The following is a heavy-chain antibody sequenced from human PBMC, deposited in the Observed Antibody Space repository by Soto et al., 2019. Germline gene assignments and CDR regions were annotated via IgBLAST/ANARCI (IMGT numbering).Heavy chain of an antibody. CDR3: AKELDFWSGYSRSNYFDY. D-gene: IGHD3-3*01. CDR1: GFTFSSYA. Sequence: PGGSLRLSCAASGFTFSSYAMSWVRQAPGKGLEWVSAISGSGGSTYYADSVKGRFTISRDNSKNTLYLQMNSLRAEDTAVYYCAKELDFWSGYSRSNYFDYWGQGTLVTRLL. CDR2: ISGSGGST. J-gene: IGHJ4*02. V-gene: IGHV3-23*01.